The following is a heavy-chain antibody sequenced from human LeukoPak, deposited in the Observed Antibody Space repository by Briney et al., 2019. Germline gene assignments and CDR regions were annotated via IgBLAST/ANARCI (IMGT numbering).Heavy chain of an antibody. V-gene: IGHV4-34*01. D-gene: IGHD2-2*01. CDR1: GGSFSGYY. Sequence: SETLSLTCAVYGGSFSGYYWSWVRQPPGKGLEWIGEIDHSGSTNYNPSLKSRVTISVDTSKNQFSLKLSSVTAADTAVYYCARSLGSTRYYYYYYGMDVWGQGTTVTVSS. CDR2: IDHSGST. CDR3: ARSLGSTRYYYYYYGMDV. J-gene: IGHJ6*02.